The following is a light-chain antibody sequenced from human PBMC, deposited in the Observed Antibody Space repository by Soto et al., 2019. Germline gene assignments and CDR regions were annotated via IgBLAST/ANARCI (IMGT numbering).Light chain of an antibody. V-gene: IGLV3-1*01. CDR2: QDS. CDR1: KLGDKY. CDR3: QAWDSSRG. Sequence: SYELTQPPSVSVSPRQTASITCSGDKLGDKYACWYQQKPGQSPVLVIYQDSKRPSGIPERFSGSNSGNTATLTISGTQAMDEADYYCQAWDSSRGFGGGTKLTVL. J-gene: IGLJ3*02.